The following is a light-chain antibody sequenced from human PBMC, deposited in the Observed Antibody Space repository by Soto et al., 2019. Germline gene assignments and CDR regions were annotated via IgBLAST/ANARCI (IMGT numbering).Light chain of an antibody. CDR3: SSYTNSSPVV. CDR1: SSDVGGYNF. CDR2: EVS. V-gene: IGLV2-14*01. J-gene: IGLJ2*01. Sequence: SALTQPASVSGSPGQSITISCTGTSSDVGGYNFVSWYQQHPGKAPKLMIYEVSNRPSGVSNRLSGSKSGNTASLTISGLQAEDEADYYCSSYTNSSPVVFGGGTKLTVL.